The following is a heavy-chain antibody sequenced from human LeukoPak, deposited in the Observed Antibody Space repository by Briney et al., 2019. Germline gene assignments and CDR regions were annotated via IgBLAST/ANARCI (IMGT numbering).Heavy chain of an antibody. Sequence: ASVNVSCKASGYTFTSYGFSWVRHAPGQGLEWMGWISAYNGNTNYAQKLQGRVTMTTDTSTSTAYMELRSLRSDDTAVYYCARDLAVADWGSNAFHIWGQGTMVTVSS. CDR1: GYTFTSYG. CDR3: ARDLAVADWGSNAFHI. V-gene: IGHV1-18*01. CDR2: ISAYNGNT. J-gene: IGHJ3*02. D-gene: IGHD6-19*01.